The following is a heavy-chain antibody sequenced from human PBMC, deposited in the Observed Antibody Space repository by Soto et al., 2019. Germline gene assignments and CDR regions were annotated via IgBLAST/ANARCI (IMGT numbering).Heavy chain of an antibody. V-gene: IGHV3-21*01. D-gene: IGHD3-3*01. CDR1: GFTFSSYS. CDR3: ARLRFLEWLVPPPYGMDV. Sequence: AGSLRLSCAASGFTFSSYSMNWVRQAPGKGLEWVSSISSSSSYAYYADSVKGRFTISRDNAKNSLYLQMNSLRAEDTAVYYCARLRFLEWLVPPPYGMDVWGQGTTVTVSS. J-gene: IGHJ6*02. CDR2: ISSSSSYA.